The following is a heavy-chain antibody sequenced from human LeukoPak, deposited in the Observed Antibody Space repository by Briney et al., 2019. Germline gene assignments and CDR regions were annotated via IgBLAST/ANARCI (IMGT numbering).Heavy chain of an antibody. CDR2: IFWDRSRV. CDR3: AKCKIPYDSWGNSYGMFG. D-gene: IGHD3-16*01. J-gene: IGHJ4*01. V-gene: IGHV3-9*01. Sequence: GRSLRLSCAASGFTFYDYAMHWVRQAPGKGLEWVSGIFWDRSRVGYADSVKGRFTISRDNAKNSLYLQMNSLRAGATAFDYCAKCKIPYDSWGNSYGMFGWVQG. CDR1: GFTFYDYA.